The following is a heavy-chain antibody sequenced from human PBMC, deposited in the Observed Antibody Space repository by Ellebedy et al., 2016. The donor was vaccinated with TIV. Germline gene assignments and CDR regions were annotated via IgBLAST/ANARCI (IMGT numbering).Heavy chain of an antibody. V-gene: IGHV3-53*01. CDR3: ARGLGRGGLSSNDAFDI. D-gene: IGHD5-24*01. Sequence: PGGSLRLSCAASGFTVSSNYMSWVRQAPGKGLEWVSVFYSGGSKYYADSVKGRFTISRDNSKNKLYLQMNSLRAEDTAVYYCARGLGRGGLSSNDAFDIWGQGTMVTVSS. CDR2: FYSGGSK. CDR1: GFTVSSNY. J-gene: IGHJ3*02.